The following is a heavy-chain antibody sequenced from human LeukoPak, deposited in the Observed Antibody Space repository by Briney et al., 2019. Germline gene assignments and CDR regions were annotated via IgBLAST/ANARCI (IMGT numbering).Heavy chain of an antibody. J-gene: IGHJ4*02. Sequence: SETLSLTCAVYGGSFSGYYWSWIRQPPGKGLEWIGEINHSGSTNYNPSLKSRVTISVDTSKNQFSLKLSSVTAADTAVYYCARGENYYDSSGYYYYFDYWGQGTLVTVSS. D-gene: IGHD3-22*01. CDR1: GGSFSGYY. CDR2: INHSGST. CDR3: ARGENYYDSSGYYYYFDY. V-gene: IGHV4-34*01.